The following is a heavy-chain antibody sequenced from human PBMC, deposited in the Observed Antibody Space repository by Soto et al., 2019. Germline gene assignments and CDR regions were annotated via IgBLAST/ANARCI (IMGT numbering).Heavy chain of an antibody. D-gene: IGHD5-12*01. J-gene: IGHJ4*02. CDR3: AKWSGYGDE. CDR1: GFTFSTYS. CDR2: LSGGGINT. Sequence: EVQLLESGGGLVQPGGSLRLSCAASGFTFSTYSMAWVRQAPGKGPGWVSGLSGGGINTFYADSVKGRFTISVDNSKNTVDLQMNSLRVEDTAVYYCAKWSGYGDEWGQGTLVTVSS. V-gene: IGHV3-23*01.